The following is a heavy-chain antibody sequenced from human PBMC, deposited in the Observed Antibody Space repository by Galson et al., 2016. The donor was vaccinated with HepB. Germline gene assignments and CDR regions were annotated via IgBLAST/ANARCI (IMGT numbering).Heavy chain of an antibody. Sequence: LSLTCAVYGGSFSGYYWNWIRQPPGKGLEWIGEINHSGSSDYNPSLKSRVTISVDTSKSQVSLKLSSVTAADTAVYYCARRGYYGSGSRWFDTWGQGTLVTVSS. V-gene: IGHV4-34*01. CDR2: INHSGSS. D-gene: IGHD3-10*01. CDR3: ARRGYYGSGSRWFDT. J-gene: IGHJ5*02. CDR1: GGSFSGYY.